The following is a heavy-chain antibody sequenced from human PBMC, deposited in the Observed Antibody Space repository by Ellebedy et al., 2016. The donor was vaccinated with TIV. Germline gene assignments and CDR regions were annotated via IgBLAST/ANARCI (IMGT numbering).Heavy chain of an antibody. V-gene: IGHV3-30-3*01. CDR2: ISYDESNK. CDR3: ARGPKGYGMDV. J-gene: IGHJ6*02. Sequence: GESLKISXAASGFTFSSYAMSWVRQAPGKGLEWVAVISYDESNKYYADSVKGRFTISRDNSKNTLYLQMNSLRAEDTAVYYCARGPKGYGMDVWGQGTTVTVSS. CDR1: GFTFSSYA.